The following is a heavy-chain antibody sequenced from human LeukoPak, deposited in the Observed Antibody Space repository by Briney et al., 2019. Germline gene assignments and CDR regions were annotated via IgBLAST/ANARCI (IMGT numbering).Heavy chain of an antibody. CDR3: ARSQLQLDYYGMDV. CDR1: GGSFTGYY. CDR2: INHSGST. Sequence: KPSETLSLTCAVYGGSFTGYYWSWIRQPPGTGLEWIGEINHSGSTHYNPSLKSRVTISVDTSKNQFSLKLSSMTAADTAVYYCARSQLQLDYYGMDVWGQGTTVTVSS. J-gene: IGHJ6*02. D-gene: IGHD4-11*01. V-gene: IGHV4-34*01.